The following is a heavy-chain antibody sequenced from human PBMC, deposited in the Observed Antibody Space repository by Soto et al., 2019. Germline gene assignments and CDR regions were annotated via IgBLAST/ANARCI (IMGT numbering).Heavy chain of an antibody. D-gene: IGHD2-2*01. Sequence: QVQLVESGGGVVQPGSSLRLSCAASGFTFSSDALHLVRQAPGKGLEWVAVVSSDGSHAYYPDYVKGRFTISRDNSQSTVYLQMNSLRPEDTATYFCARDSAYSTASTHFDNWGQGTLVTVSS. CDR3: ARDSAYSTASTHFDN. CDR1: GFTFSSDA. J-gene: IGHJ4*02. CDR2: VSSDGSHA. V-gene: IGHV3-30*04.